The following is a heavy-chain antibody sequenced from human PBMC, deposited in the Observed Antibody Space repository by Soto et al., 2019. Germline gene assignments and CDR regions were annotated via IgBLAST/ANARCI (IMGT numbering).Heavy chain of an antibody. CDR2: INHSGST. Sequence: SETLSLTCAVYGGSFSGYYWSWIRQPPGKGLEWIGEINHSGSTNYNPSLKSRVTISVDTSKNQFSLKLSSVTAADTAVYYCARMRALRGHKSYYYYYGMDVWGQGTTVTVSS. D-gene: IGHD3-10*01. CDR1: GGSFSGYY. V-gene: IGHV4-34*01. CDR3: ARMRALRGHKSYYYYYGMDV. J-gene: IGHJ6*02.